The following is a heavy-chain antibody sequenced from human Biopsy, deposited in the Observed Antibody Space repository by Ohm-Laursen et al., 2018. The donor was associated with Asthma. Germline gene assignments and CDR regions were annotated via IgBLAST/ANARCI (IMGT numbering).Heavy chain of an antibody. CDR1: GDSFRNYA. D-gene: IGHD5-12*01. CDR3: ARGYSGSDRIVYYYSGLEV. V-gene: IGHV1-69*01. Sequence: GSSVTVSCKASGDSFRNYAISWVRQAPGQGLGWMGGLIPVLGTPDHAQMFEGRVTITADESTSTAYMELSSLGSEDTAVYYCARGYSGSDRIVYYYSGLEVWGQGTTVTVSS. CDR2: LIPVLGTP. J-gene: IGHJ6*02.